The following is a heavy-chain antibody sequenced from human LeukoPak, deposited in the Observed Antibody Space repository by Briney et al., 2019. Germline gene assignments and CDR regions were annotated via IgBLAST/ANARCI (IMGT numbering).Heavy chain of an antibody. V-gene: IGHV3-11*06. J-gene: IGHJ5*02. Sequence: KSGGSLRLSCAASGFTFSDYYMSWIRQAPGKGLEWVSYISSSSSYTNYADSVKGRFTISRDNAKNSLYLQMNSLRAEDTAVYYCARLLPPIVATSHWFDPWGRGTLVTVSS. CDR2: ISSSSSYT. D-gene: IGHD5-12*01. CDR3: ARLLPPIVATSHWFDP. CDR1: GFTFSDYY.